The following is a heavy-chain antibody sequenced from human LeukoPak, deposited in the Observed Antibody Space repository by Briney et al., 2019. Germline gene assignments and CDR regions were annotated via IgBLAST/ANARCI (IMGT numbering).Heavy chain of an antibody. CDR2: IYYSGST. D-gene: IGHD3-16*01. Sequence: PSETLSLTCTVSGGSISSSSYYWGWIRQPPGKGLEWIGSIYYSGSTYYNPSLKSRVTISVDTSKNQFSLKLSSVTAADTAVYYCARHDYYDYVWGPQTAIDYWGQGTLVTVSS. CDR3: ARHDYYDYVWGPQTAIDY. CDR1: GGSISSSSYY. V-gene: IGHV4-39*01. J-gene: IGHJ4*02.